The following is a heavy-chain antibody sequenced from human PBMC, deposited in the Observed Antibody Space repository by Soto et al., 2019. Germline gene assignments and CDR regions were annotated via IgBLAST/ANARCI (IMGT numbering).Heavy chain of an antibody. J-gene: IGHJ4*02. CDR1: GFSLATSGVG. CDR2: IYWDDDK. CDR3: ANRLGKYNFWNGGYFDF. V-gene: IGHV2-5*02. Sequence: QITLKESDPTLMKPTQTLTLTCTFSGFSLATSGVGVGWIRQPPGEALEWLAVIYWDDDKRYNPSLRARLAITKDTSRNHVVLTMTNMEPADTGTYYCANRLGKYNFWNGGYFDFWGQGTLVTVSS. D-gene: IGHD3-3*01.